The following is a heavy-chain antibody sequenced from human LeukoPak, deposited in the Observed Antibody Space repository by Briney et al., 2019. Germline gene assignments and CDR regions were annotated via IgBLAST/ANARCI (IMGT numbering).Heavy chain of an antibody. Sequence: SETLSLTCAVYGGSFSGYYWSWIRQPPGKGLEWIGEINHSGSTNYNPSLKSRVTISVDMSRNQFSLKLSSVTATDTAVYYCARRVGRFDYWGQGTLVTVSS. J-gene: IGHJ4*02. CDR3: ARRVGRFDY. V-gene: IGHV4-34*01. CDR2: INHSGST. D-gene: IGHD1-26*01. CDR1: GGSFSGYY.